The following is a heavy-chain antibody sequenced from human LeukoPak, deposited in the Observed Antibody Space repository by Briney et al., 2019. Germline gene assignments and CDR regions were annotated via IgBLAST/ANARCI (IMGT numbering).Heavy chain of an antibody. J-gene: IGHJ4*02. V-gene: IGHV1-46*01. CDR2: INPSGGST. D-gene: IGHD3-10*01. CDR1: GYTFTSYY. CDR3: ARDLQGKDYGSGSYYTFGY. Sequence: ASVKVSCKASGYTFTSYYMHWVRQAPGQGLEWMGIINPSGGSTSYAQKFQGRVTMTRDTSTSTVYMELSSLRSEDTAVYYCARDLQGKDYGSGSYYTFGYWGQGTLVTVSS.